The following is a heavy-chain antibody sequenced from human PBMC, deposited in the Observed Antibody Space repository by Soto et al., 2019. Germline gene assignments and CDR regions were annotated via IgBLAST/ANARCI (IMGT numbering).Heavy chain of an antibody. CDR1: GYTFTSYA. J-gene: IGHJ4*02. V-gene: IGHV1-3*05. CDR3: ARSIVVVTALDY. Sequence: QVQLVQSGAEEKKPGASMKVSCKASGYTFTSYAMHWVRQAPGQRLEWMGWINAGNGNTKYSQNFQGRVTITRDTSASTAYMELSSLRSEDTAVYYCARSIVVVTALDYWGQGTLVTVSS. D-gene: IGHD2-21*02. CDR2: INAGNGNT.